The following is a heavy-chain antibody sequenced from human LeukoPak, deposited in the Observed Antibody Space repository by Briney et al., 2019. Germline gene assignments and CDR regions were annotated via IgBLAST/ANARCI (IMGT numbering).Heavy chain of an antibody. CDR3: ATRIAAAGIFDY. V-gene: IGHV1-69*13. Sequence: SVKVSCKASGGTFSSYAISWVQQAPGQGLEWMGGIIPIFGTANYAQKFQGRVTITADESTSTAYMELSSLRSEDTAVYYCATRIAAAGIFDYWGQGTLVTVSS. CDR1: GGTFSSYA. J-gene: IGHJ4*02. D-gene: IGHD6-13*01. CDR2: IIPIFGTA.